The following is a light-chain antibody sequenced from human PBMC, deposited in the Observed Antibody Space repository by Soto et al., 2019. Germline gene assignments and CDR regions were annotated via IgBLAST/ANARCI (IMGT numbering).Light chain of an antibody. CDR1: SSDVGAFNL. CDR3: SSISTISTFA. CDR2: DVN. J-gene: IGLJ2*01. Sequence: QSALTQPASVSGSPGQSIAISCTGTSSDVGAFNLVSWYQQHPGEAPKLLIYDVNNRPSGVSDRFSGSKSGNTASLTISGLQADDEADYYCSSISTISTFAFGGGTKLTVL. V-gene: IGLV2-14*03.